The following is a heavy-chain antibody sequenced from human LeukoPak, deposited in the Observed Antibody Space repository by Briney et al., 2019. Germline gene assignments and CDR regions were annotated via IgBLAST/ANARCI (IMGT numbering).Heavy chain of an antibody. J-gene: IGHJ6*02. Sequence: GASVKVSCKASGYTFTSYGISWVRQAPGQGLEWMGWISAYNGNTNYAQKLQGRVTMTTDTSTSTAYMELRSLRSDDTAVYYCARGSSSWYGEYYYYGMDVWGQGTTVTVSS. CDR3: ARGSSSWYGEYYYYGMDV. V-gene: IGHV1-18*01. CDR2: ISAYNGNT. D-gene: IGHD6-13*01. CDR1: GYTFTSYG.